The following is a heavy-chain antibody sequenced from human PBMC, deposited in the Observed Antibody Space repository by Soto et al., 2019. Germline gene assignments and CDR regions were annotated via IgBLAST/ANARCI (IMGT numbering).Heavy chain of an antibody. CDR1: GYTFTSYG. CDR3: ARVLPPFDP. CDR2: INAYNGNT. V-gene: IGHV1-18*01. Sequence: QVQLVQSGAEVKKPGASVKVSCKASGYTFTSYGISWVRQAPGQGLEWMGWINAYNGNTNYAQKLQGRVTMTTDTSTNTANMELRSLTADDTGVYYCARVLPPFDPWGQGTLVTVSS. J-gene: IGHJ5*02.